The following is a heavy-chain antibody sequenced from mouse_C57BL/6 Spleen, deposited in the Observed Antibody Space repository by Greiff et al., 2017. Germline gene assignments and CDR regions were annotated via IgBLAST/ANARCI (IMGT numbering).Heavy chain of an antibody. CDR3: ASRTTVVAEYWYFDV. J-gene: IGHJ1*03. V-gene: IGHV1-82*01. Sequence: LVESGPELVKPGASVKISCKASGYAFSSSWMNWVKQRPGKGLEWIGRIYPGDGDTNYNGKFKGKATLTADKSSSTAYMQLSSLTSEDSAVYFCASRTTVVAEYWYFDVWGTGTTVTVSS. CDR1: GYAFSSSW. D-gene: IGHD1-1*01. CDR2: IYPGDGDT.